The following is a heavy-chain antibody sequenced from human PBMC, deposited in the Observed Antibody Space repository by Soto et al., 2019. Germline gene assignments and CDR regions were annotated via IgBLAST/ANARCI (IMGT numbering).Heavy chain of an antibody. CDR2: IIPIFGTA. CDR3: ARDYVVVLAAGAGYFDY. CDR1: GVTFSSYT. J-gene: IGHJ4*02. V-gene: IGHV1-69*13. D-gene: IGHD2-2*01. Sequence: VKVSCKAAGVTFSSYTISWVRQAPGQGLEWMGGIIPIFGTANYAQKFQGRVTINAEESTSTAYMELSSLRSEDTAVYYCARDYVVVLAAGAGYFDYWGQGTLGTVSS.